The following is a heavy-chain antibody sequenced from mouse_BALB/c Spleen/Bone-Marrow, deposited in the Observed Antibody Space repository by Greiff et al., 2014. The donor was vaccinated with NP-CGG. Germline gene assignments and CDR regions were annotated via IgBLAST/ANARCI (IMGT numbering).Heavy chain of an antibody. CDR2: IDPANGNT. CDR3: ASYYYGSSSFAY. D-gene: IGHD1-1*01. J-gene: IGHJ3*01. Sequence: EVQGVESGAELVKPGASVKLSCTASGFNIEDTYMHWVKQRPEQGLEWIGRIDPANGNTKYDPKFQGKATITADTSSNTAYLQLSSLTSEDTAVYYCASYYYGSSSFAYWGQGTLVTVSA. CDR1: GFNIEDTY. V-gene: IGHV14-3*02.